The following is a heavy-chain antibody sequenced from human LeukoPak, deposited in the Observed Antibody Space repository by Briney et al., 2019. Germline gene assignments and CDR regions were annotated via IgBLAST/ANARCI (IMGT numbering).Heavy chain of an antibody. Sequence: PSETLSLTCTVSGGSISSYYWSWIRQPPGKGLEWIGYIYYSGSTNYNPSLKSRVTISVDTSKNQFSLKLSSVTAADTAVYYCARAPSVGATSYSDYWGQGTLVTVSS. D-gene: IGHD1-26*01. J-gene: IGHJ4*02. CDR3: ARAPSVGATSYSDY. CDR2: IYYSGST. CDR1: GGSISSYY. V-gene: IGHV4-59*01.